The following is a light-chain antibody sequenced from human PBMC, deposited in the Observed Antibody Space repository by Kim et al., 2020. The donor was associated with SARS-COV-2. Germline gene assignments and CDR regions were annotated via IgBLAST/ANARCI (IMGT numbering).Light chain of an antibody. CDR3: QQSYSTPIT. CDR1: QSISSY. J-gene: IGKJ5*01. Sequence: DIQMTQSPSSLSESVGDRVTITCRASQSISSYLNWYQQKPGKAPKLLIYAASSLQSGVPSRFSGSGSGTDFTLTISSLQPEDFATYYCQQSYSTPITFGQGKRLEIK. V-gene: IGKV1-39*01. CDR2: AAS.